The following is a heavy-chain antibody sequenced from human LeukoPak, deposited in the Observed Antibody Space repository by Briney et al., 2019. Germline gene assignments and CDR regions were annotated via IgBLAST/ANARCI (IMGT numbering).Heavy chain of an antibody. J-gene: IGHJ3*02. CDR3: ARDKYGGNSNAFDI. CDR1: GFTLYGYC. Sequence: GGSLRLSCAASGFTLYGYCMHWVRQAPGKGLVWVSRINSDGSRTNYADSVKGRFTISRDNAKNTLYVQMNSLRAEDTAVYYCARDKYGGNSNAFDIWGQGTLVTVSS. D-gene: IGHD4-23*01. CDR2: INSDGSRT. V-gene: IGHV3-74*01.